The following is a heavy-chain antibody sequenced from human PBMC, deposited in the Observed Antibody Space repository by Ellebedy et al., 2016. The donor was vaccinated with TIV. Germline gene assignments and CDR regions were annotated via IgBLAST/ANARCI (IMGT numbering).Heavy chain of an antibody. V-gene: IGHV4-59*01. CDR1: YGSISSYY. CDR2: IVSSGST. CDR3: AKSNISFLGETNAFDI. J-gene: IGHJ3*02. Sequence: MPGGSLRLSCTVSYGSISSYYWSWIRQPPGKGLAWLGYIVSSGSTTYNPSLKSRLTMSIDTSKKQISLKLSSVTAADTGVYFCAKSNISFLGETNAFDIWGQGTRVTVSS. D-gene: IGHD3-3*01.